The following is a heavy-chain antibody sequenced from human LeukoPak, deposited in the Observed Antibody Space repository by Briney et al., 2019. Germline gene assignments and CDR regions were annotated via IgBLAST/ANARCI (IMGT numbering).Heavy chain of an antibody. Sequence: GGSLRLSCAASGFTFSSYGMHWVRQAPGKGLEWVAFIRYDGSNKYYADSVKGRFTISRDNSKNTLYLQMNSLRAEDTAVYYCAKGPIAAAVPGVDYWGQGTLVTVS. CDR2: IRYDGSNK. J-gene: IGHJ4*02. CDR1: GFTFSSYG. D-gene: IGHD6-13*01. V-gene: IGHV3-30*02. CDR3: AKGPIAAAVPGVDY.